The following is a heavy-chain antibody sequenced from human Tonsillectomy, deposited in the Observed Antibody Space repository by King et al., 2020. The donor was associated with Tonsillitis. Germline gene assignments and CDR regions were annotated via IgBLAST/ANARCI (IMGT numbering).Heavy chain of an antibody. V-gene: IGHV3-23*04. CDR3: AKDGRVYYGSRSSIGCFDY. D-gene: IGHD3-10*01. Sequence: VQLVESGGGLVQPGGSLRLSCAASGFTFSSYAMSWVRQAPGKGLEWVSVVSGSGGSTYYADSVKGRFTISRDNSKNTLYLQVNSLIAEDTAVYYCAKDGRVYYGSRSSIGCFDYWGQGTLVTVSS. CDR1: GFTFSSYA. CDR2: VSGSGGST. J-gene: IGHJ4*02.